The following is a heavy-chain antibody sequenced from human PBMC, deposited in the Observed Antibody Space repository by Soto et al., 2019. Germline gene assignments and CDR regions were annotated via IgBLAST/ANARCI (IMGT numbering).Heavy chain of an antibody. Sequence: GGSLRLSCAASGFTFSSYAMSWVRQAPGKGLEWVSYISSSSSTIYYADSVKGRFTISRDNAKNSLYLQMNSLRDEDTAVYYCGRIIVVAGTGDYYGMDVWGQGTTVTVSS. J-gene: IGHJ6*02. V-gene: IGHV3-48*02. CDR1: GFTFSSYA. D-gene: IGHD6-19*01. CDR3: GRIIVVAGTGDYYGMDV. CDR2: ISSSSSTI.